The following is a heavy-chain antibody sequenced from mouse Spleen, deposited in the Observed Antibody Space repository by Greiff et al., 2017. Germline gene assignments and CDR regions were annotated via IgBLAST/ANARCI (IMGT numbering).Heavy chain of an antibody. V-gene: IGHV5-6*02. CDR1: GFTFSSYG. CDR3: ARRGLLRLPFDY. D-gene: IGHD1-2*01. Sequence: EVKVVESGGDLVKPGGSLKLSCAASGFTFSSYGMSWVRQTPDKRLEWVATISSGGSYTYYPDSVKGRFTISRDNAKNTLYLQMSSLKSEDTAMYYCARRGLLRLPFDYWGQGTTLTVSS. CDR2: ISSGGSYT. J-gene: IGHJ2*01.